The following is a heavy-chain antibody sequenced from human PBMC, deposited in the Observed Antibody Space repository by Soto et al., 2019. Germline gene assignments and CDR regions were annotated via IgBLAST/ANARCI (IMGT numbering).Heavy chain of an antibody. CDR2: ISWNSGSI. J-gene: IGHJ5*02. D-gene: IGHD4-17*01. CDR3: AKAGDYGGPHNWSDP. V-gene: IGHV3-9*01. CDR1: GFTFDDYA. Sequence: EVQLVESGGGLVQPGRSLRLSCAASGFTFDDYAMHWVRQAPGKGLEWVSGISWNSGSIGYADSVKGRFTISRDNAKNSLYLQMNSLRAEDTALYYCAKAGDYGGPHNWSDPWGQGTLVTVSS.